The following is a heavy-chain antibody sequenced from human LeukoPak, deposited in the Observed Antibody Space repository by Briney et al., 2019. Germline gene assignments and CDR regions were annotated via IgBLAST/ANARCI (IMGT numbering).Heavy chain of an antibody. CDR2: IKQDGTEK. D-gene: IGHD6-13*01. J-gene: IGHJ6*04. CDR3: ARVKYSTSWDVPGYYYGMDV. CDR1: GFTYSSYW. Sequence: GGSLRLSCAASGFTYSSYWMSWVRQAPGKGLEWVANIKQDGTEKYYVDSVKGRFTISRDNAKNSLYLQMNSLRAEDTAVYYWARVKYSTSWDVPGYYYGMDVWGKGTTVTVSS. V-gene: IGHV3-7*03.